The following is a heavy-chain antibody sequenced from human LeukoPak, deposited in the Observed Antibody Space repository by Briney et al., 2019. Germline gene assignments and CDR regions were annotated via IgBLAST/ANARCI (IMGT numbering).Heavy chain of an antibody. Sequence: PSETLSLTCTVSGGSISSYYWSWIRQPPGKGLEWIGYIYYSGSTNYNPSLKSRVTISVDTSKNQFSLKLSSVTAADTAVYYCARGGTVVTHWFDPWGQGTLVTVSS. D-gene: IGHD4-23*01. CDR1: GGSISSYY. CDR3: ARGGTVVTHWFDP. V-gene: IGHV4-59*01. CDR2: IYYSGST. J-gene: IGHJ5*02.